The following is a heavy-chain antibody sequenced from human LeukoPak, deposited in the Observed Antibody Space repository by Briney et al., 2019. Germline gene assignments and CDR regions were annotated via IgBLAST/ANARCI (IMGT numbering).Heavy chain of an antibody. V-gene: IGHV3-30*02. CDR3: AKDRCSNGVGCYYYYMDV. D-gene: IGHD2-8*01. J-gene: IGHJ6*03. Sequence: PGGSLRLSCAASGFTFSTYGMRWVRQAPGKGLEWVAFIRYDGTNQFYADSVKGRFSISRDSSKNILYLQMNSLRAEDTAVYYCAKDRCSNGVGCYYYYMDVWGKGTSVTISS. CDR2: IRYDGTNQ. CDR1: GFTFSTYG.